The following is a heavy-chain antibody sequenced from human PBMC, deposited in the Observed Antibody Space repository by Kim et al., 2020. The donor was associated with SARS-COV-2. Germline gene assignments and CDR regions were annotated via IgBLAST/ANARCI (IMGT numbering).Heavy chain of an antibody. J-gene: IGHJ4*02. CDR3: TPDLVH. CDR2: DDGTT. V-gene: IGHV3-15*01. Sequence: DDGTTDYAAPVKGSYTIARDDSKNTLYLQMNSLKTEDTAVYYCTPDLVHWGQGTLVTVSS.